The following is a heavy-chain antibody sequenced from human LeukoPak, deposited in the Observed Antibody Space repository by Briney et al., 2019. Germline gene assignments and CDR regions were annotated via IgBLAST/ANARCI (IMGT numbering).Heavy chain of an antibody. CDR2: IKQDGSEK. Sequence: PGGSLRLSCAASGFTFSSYWMSWVRQAPGKGLEWVANIKQDGSEKYYVDSVKGRFTISRDNAKNSLYLQMSSLRAEDTAIYYCARDSNWNNGGFDYWGQGTLVTVSA. CDR3: ARDSNWNNGGFDY. V-gene: IGHV3-7*03. D-gene: IGHD1/OR15-1a*01. CDR1: GFTFSSYW. J-gene: IGHJ4*02.